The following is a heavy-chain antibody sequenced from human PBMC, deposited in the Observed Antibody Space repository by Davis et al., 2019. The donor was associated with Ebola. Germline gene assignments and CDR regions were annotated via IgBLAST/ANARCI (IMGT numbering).Heavy chain of an antibody. CDR3: AKGSVTIFGVAPDYYGMDV. J-gene: IGHJ6*04. CDR2: INSDGSST. CDR1: GFTFSSYW. Sequence: HTGGSLRLSCAASGFTFSSYWMHWVHQAPGKGLVWVSRINSDGSSTSYADSVKGRFTISRDNSKNTLYLQMNSLRAEDTAVYYCAKGSVTIFGVAPDYYGMDVWGKGTTVTVSS. D-gene: IGHD3-3*01. V-gene: IGHV3-74*01.